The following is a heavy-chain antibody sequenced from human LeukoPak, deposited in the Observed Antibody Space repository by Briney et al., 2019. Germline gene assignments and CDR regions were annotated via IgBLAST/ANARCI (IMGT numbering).Heavy chain of an antibody. J-gene: IGHJ4*02. Sequence: PGGSLRLSCAVSGFAFSDSYMSWIRKAPGKGLEWLSYISSSRTYTNYADSVKGRFTISRDDAKNSLYLQMNSLRAEDTAVYYCAKSGGALDYWGQGTLVTVSS. CDR3: AKSGGALDY. D-gene: IGHD3-16*01. V-gene: IGHV3-11*03. CDR2: ISSSRTYT. CDR1: GFAFSDSY.